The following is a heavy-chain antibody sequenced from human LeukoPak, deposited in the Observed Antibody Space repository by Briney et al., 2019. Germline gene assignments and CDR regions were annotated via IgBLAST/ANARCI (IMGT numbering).Heavy chain of an antibody. CDR1: GFTFSTYG. CDR2: ISGSAGST. J-gene: IGHJ4*02. V-gene: IGHV3-23*01. Sequence: GGSLRLSCAASGFTFSTYGMSWVRQAPGKGLEWVSSISGSAGSTYYADSVKGRFTISRDNSKNTLYLQMNSLRAEDTAVYYCAKDHREWFGELGDWGQGTLVTVS. CDR3: AKDHREWFGELGD. D-gene: IGHD3-10*01.